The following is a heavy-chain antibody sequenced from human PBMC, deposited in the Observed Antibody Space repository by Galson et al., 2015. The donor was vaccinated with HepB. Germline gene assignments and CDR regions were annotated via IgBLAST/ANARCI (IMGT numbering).Heavy chain of an antibody. CDR1: GYTLTELS. CDR3: ATVGGRFGETDLDY. D-gene: IGHD3-10*01. J-gene: IGHJ4*02. V-gene: IGHV1-24*01. CDR2: FDPEDGET. Sequence: SVKVSCKVSGYTLTELSMHWVRQAPGKGLEWMGGFDPEDGETIYAQKFQGRVTMTEDTSTDTAYMELSSLRSEDTAVYYCATVGGRFGETDLDYWGQGTLVTVSS.